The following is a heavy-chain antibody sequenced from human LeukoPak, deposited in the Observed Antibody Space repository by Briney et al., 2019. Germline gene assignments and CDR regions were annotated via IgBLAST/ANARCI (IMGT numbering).Heavy chain of an antibody. D-gene: IGHD1-26*01. V-gene: IGHV1-18*01. CDR2: VSAYNGKT. CDR3: ARGGTYYPCIDY. Sequence: ASVKVSCKASGYTFTSSYINWVRQAPGQGLEWMGWVSAYNGKTSYVQNFQGRGTMTTDSSTNTAYMDLTSLTSDDTAVYYCARGGTYYPCIDYWGQGTLVTVSS. CDR1: GYTFTSSY. J-gene: IGHJ4*02.